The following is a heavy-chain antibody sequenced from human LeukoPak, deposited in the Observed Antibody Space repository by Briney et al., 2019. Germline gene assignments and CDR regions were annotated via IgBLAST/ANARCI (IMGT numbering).Heavy chain of an antibody. D-gene: IGHD1-26*01. Sequence: GGSLRLSCAASGFTFSNYGMHWVRQAPGKGLEWVAVISSDGSKKYYADSVKGRFTISRDNSKNTLYLQMNSLRAEDTAMYYCARDFYSGSYYYFDYWGQGTLVTVSS. CDR2: ISSDGSKK. CDR1: GFTFSNYG. CDR3: ARDFYSGSYYYFDY. V-gene: IGHV3-30*03. J-gene: IGHJ4*02.